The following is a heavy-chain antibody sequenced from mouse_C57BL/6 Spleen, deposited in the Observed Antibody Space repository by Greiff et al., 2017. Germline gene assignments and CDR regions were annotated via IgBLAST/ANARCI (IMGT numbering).Heavy chain of an antibody. CDR2: IDPANGNT. CDR1: GFNFKNND. V-gene: IGHV14-3*01. J-gene: IGHJ3*01. CDR3: SRGHSWIAY. Sequence: VQLQQSVAELVRPGASVKLSCTASGFNFKNNDMHWVKQRPEQGLEWIGRIDPANGNTKYAAKFQGKATITADKSSNTAYLQLSSLTSEDTAICSCSRGHSWIAYWGQGTLVTVSA.